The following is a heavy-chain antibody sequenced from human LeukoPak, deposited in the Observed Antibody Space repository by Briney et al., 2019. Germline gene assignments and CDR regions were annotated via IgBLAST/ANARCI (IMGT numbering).Heavy chain of an antibody. CDR3: ARNQQLGGHSYYYYGMDV. Sequence: GGSLRLSCAASGFTFSSYGMHWVRQAPGKGLEWVAGISGGGVTTYYADSVKGRFTISRDNSKNTLYLQMNSLRADDTAIYYCARNQQLGGHSYYYYGMDVWGQGTTVTVSS. CDR1: GFTFSSYG. J-gene: IGHJ6*02. CDR2: ISGGGVTT. D-gene: IGHD3-16*01. V-gene: IGHV3-23*01.